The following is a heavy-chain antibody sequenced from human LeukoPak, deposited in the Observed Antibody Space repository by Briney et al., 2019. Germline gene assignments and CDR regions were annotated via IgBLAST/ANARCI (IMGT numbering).Heavy chain of an antibody. CDR3: ARGRIAARLDY. V-gene: IGHV3-7*01. Sequence: GGSLRLSCAASGFTFSSYWMSWVRQAPGKGLEWVANIKQDGSEKYYVDSVKGRFTISRDNAKNSLYLQMNSLRAEDTAVCYCARGRIAARLDYWGQGTLVTVSS. CDR1: GFTFSSYW. D-gene: IGHD6-6*01. CDR2: IKQDGSEK. J-gene: IGHJ4*02.